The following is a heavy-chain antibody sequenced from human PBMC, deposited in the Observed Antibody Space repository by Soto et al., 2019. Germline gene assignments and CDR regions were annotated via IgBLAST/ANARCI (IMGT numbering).Heavy chain of an antibody. CDR2: ISYGGST. CDR3: SRGILV. Sequence: QVQLQESGPGLVKPSQTLSLTCTVSGGSINSGGYCWSWIRQHPGKGLDWIGCISYGGSTSYNPSLKSRVTISVDTSKKQFSLMLTSVTAADTAVYYCSRGILVWGQGALITVSS. CDR1: GGSINSGGYC. V-gene: IGHV4-31*03. J-gene: IGHJ4*02. D-gene: IGHD5-18*01.